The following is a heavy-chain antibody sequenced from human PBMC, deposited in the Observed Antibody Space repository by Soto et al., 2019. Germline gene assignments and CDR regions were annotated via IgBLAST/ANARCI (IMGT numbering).Heavy chain of an antibody. D-gene: IGHD6-13*01. J-gene: IGHJ4*02. CDR1: GDSISGSPYF. V-gene: IGHV4-39*01. Sequence: QLQLQESGPGLVMPSETLSLTCTVSGDSISGSPYFWGWIRQPPGKRLEWIGSIFYDGYTLYTPSLRSRVTISVDTSKNQFSLKLASVAAADTATYVCARLQAAVPHYWGQGTLVTVSS. CDR2: IFYDGYT. CDR3: ARLQAAVPHY.